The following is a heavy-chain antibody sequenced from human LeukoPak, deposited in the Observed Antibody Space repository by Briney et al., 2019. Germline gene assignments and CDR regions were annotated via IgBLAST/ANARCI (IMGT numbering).Heavy chain of an antibody. D-gene: IGHD6-19*01. CDR3: ARDRSLSVAGIFDY. V-gene: IGHV3-48*02. CDR1: GFTFSNYR. J-gene: IGHJ4*02. Sequence: GGSLRLSCTGSGFTFSNYRMTWVRQAPGKGLEWISYSNGGGSPVSYAESVHGRFTISRDNAKNSLYLQMNSLRDEDTAVYYCARDRSLSVAGIFDYWGRGTLVTVSS. CDR2: SNGGGSPV.